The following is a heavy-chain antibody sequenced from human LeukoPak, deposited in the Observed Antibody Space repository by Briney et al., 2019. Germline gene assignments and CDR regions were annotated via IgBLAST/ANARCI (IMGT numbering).Heavy chain of an antibody. Sequence: GESLKISCAASGFTFSSHGMHWVRQAPGKGLEWVTLIWHDGTKENYADSVKGRFTISRDNSRSTLYLQMSSLRVEDTAVYYCARDYSYGSLDYRGQGTLVTVSS. D-gene: IGHD5-18*01. J-gene: IGHJ4*02. CDR3: ARDYSYGSLDY. V-gene: IGHV3-33*08. CDR2: IWHDGTKE. CDR1: GFTFSSHG.